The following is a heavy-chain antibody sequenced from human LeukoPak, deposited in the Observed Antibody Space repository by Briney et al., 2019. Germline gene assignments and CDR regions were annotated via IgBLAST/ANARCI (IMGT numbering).Heavy chain of an antibody. Sequence: PSQTLSLTCTVYGGSIRRDGWCWSWIRQHPGKDLEWIGFIAFDGKTHYNPSLTSRTTISRDTSKNLFSLRLASVTVADTAVYFCASSSSGYYGLDVWGQGTTVTVSS. CDR1: GGSIRRDGWC. D-gene: IGHD3-10*01. CDR3: ASSSSGYYGLDV. J-gene: IGHJ6*02. CDR2: IAFDGKT. V-gene: IGHV4-31*03.